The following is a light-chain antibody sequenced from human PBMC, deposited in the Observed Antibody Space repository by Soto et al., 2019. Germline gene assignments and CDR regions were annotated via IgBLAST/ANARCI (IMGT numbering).Light chain of an antibody. V-gene: IGKV3-20*01. Sequence: EIVLTQSPGTLSLSPAERATLSCRASQSVSSSYLAWYQQKPGQAPRLLIYGASSRATGIPDRFSGSGSGTDFTLTISRLEPEDFAVYYCQQYGSSPGITFGQGTRLEIK. CDR3: QQYGSSPGIT. CDR1: QSVSSSY. J-gene: IGKJ5*01. CDR2: GAS.